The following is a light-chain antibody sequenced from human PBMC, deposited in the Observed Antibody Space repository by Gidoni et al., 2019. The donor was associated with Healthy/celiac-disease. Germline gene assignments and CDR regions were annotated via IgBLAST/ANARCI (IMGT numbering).Light chain of an antibody. Sequence: QSVLTQPPSVSGAPGQRVTISCTGSSSNIGAGYDVHWYQQLPGTAPKLLIYANTNRPSGVPDRFSGSKSGTSASLVITGLQAEDEADYYCQSYDSSLLWVFGGGTRLTVL. CDR3: QSYDSSLLWV. CDR1: SSNIGAGYD. CDR2: ANT. V-gene: IGLV1-40*01. J-gene: IGLJ3*02.